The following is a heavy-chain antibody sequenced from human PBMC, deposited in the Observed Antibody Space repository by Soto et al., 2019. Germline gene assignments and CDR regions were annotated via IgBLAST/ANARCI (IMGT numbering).Heavy chain of an antibody. V-gene: IGHV3-21*01. Sequence: PGGSLRLSCAASGFTFSSYSMNWVRQAPGKGLEWVSSISSSSSYIYYADSVKGRFTISRDNAKNSLYLQMNSLRAEDTAVYYCARSFGIAAAGVDCWGQGTLVTVSS. CDR3: ARSFGIAAAGVDC. D-gene: IGHD6-13*01. CDR2: ISSSSSYI. CDR1: GFTFSSYS. J-gene: IGHJ4*02.